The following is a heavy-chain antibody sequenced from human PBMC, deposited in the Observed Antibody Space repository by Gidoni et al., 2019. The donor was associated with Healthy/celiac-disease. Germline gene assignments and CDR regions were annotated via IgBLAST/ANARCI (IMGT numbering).Heavy chain of an antibody. CDR1: GGSFSGYY. D-gene: IGHD6-6*01. J-gene: IGHJ4*02. CDR3: ARGARIAAPPDY. V-gene: IGHV4-34*01. Sequence: QVQLQQWGAGLLKPSETLSLTCAVYGGSFSGYYWSWIRPPPGKGLEWIGEINHSGSTNYNPSLKSRVTISVDTSKNQFSLKLSSVTAADTAVYYCARGARIAAPPDYWGQGTLVTVSS. CDR2: INHSGST.